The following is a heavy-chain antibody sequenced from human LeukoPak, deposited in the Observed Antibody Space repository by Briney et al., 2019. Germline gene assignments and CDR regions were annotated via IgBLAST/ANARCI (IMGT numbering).Heavy chain of an antibody. J-gene: IGHJ6*02. CDR2: ISWNSGSI. D-gene: IGHD2-2*01. Sequence: GGSLRLSCAASGFTFDDYAMHWVRQAPGKGLEWVSGISWNSGSIGYADSVKGRFTISRDNAKNSLYLQMNSLRAEDTALYYCAKDRTYGGGRDTVVVDGMDVWGQGTTVTVSS. CDR3: AKDRTYGGGRDTVVVDGMDV. CDR1: GFTFDDYA. V-gene: IGHV3-9*01.